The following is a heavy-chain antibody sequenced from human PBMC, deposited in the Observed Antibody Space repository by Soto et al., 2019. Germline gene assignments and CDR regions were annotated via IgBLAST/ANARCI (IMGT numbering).Heavy chain of an antibody. D-gene: IGHD6-6*01. CDR2: IYPGDSDT. CDR3: ARLKIPSIAARPPSGSTYSNYYYYMDV. V-gene: IGHV5-51*01. CDR1: GYSFTSYW. Sequence: GESLKISCKGSGYSFTSYWIGWVRQMPGKGLEWMGIIYPGDSDTRYSPSFQGQVTISAHKSISTAYLQWSSLKPSDTAMYYCARLKIPSIAARPPSGSTYSNYYYYMDVWGKGTTVTVSS. J-gene: IGHJ6*03.